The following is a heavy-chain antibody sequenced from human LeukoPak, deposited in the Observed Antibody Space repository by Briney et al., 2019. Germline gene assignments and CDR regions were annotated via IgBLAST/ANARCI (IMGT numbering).Heavy chain of an antibody. Sequence: GGSLRLSCAASGFTFSSHEVSWVRQAPGKGLDWVSYITSSGGIIYYADSVKGRFTISRDNAKNSLYLQMNSLRAEDTGVYYCAVTGGIDHWGQGTLVTVSS. D-gene: IGHD7-27*01. CDR3: AVTGGIDH. CDR2: ITSSGGII. CDR1: GFTFSSHE. J-gene: IGHJ4*02. V-gene: IGHV3-48*03.